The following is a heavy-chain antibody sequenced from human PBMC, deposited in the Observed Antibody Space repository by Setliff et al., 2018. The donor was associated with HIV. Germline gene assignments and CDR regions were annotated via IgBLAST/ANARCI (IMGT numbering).Heavy chain of an antibody. J-gene: IGHJ6*02. CDR2: INHSGST. V-gene: IGHV4-34*01. D-gene: IGHD3-3*01. CDR3: ARDYLYYNLYNGSPVYGMDV. Sequence: SETLSLTCAVYGGSFSSYYWSWIRQPPGKGLEWIGEINHSGSTNYSPSLKSRVTISVDTSKNQFSLKLSSVSAADTAVYYCARDYLYYNLYNGSPVYGMDVWGQGTTVTVSS. CDR1: GGSFSSYY.